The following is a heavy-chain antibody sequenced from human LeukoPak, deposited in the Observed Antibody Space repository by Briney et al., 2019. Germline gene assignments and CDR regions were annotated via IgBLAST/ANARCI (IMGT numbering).Heavy chain of an antibody. Sequence: GGSLRLSCAASGFTFSSYEMNWVRQAPGKGLEWVSYISSSGSTIYYADSVKGRFTISRDNAKNSLYLQMNSLRAEDTAVYYCARASTNYDFWSGFLYYYYYMDVWGKGTTVTVSS. CDR2: ISSSGSTI. V-gene: IGHV3-48*03. CDR3: ARASTNYDFWSGFLYYYYYMDV. CDR1: GFTFSSYE. J-gene: IGHJ6*03. D-gene: IGHD3-3*01.